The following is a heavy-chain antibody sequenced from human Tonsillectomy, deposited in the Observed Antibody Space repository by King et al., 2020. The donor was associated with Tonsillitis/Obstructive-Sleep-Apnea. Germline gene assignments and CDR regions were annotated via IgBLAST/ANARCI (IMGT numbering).Heavy chain of an antibody. Sequence: VQLQQSGPGLVKPSQTLSLIWAISGDSVSSNSAAWNWIRQSPSRGLEWLGRTYYRSKWYYDYALSVESRITINPDTSKNQFSLQLNSVTPDDTAVYYCTSGWALNYWGQGTLVTVSS. CDR1: GDSVSSNSAA. CDR2: TYYRSKWYY. CDR3: TSGWALNY. J-gene: IGHJ4*02. V-gene: IGHV6-1*01. D-gene: IGHD6-19*01.